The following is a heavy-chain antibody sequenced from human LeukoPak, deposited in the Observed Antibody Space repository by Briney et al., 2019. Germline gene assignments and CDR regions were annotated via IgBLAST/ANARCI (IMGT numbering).Heavy chain of an antibody. CDR1: GFTFSSYA. J-gene: IGHJ4*02. Sequence: GGSLRLSCAASGFTFSSYAMGWVRQAPGKGLEWVSGIGGSGGSTYYADSVKGRFTVSRDNSKNTLYLQMNSLRAEDTAVYYCAKLTYYDFWSGFYYFDYWGQGTLVTVSS. CDR2: IGGSGGST. D-gene: IGHD3-3*01. V-gene: IGHV3-23*01. CDR3: AKLTYYDFWSGFYYFDY.